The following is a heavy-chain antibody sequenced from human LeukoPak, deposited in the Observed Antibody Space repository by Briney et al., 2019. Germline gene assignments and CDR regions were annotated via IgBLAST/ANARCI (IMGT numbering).Heavy chain of an antibody. CDR1: GFTFDDYA. Sequence: GGSLRLSCAASGFTFDDYAMHWVGEAAGKGREGGSGISWNSGSIGYADSVKGGVTISRDNAKNSLYLQMNSLRADDTALYYCAKVYDFWSGYGGFDYWGQGTLVTVSP. D-gene: IGHD3-3*01. CDR3: AKVYDFWSGYGGFDY. CDR2: ISWNSGSI. J-gene: IGHJ4*02. V-gene: IGHV3-9*01.